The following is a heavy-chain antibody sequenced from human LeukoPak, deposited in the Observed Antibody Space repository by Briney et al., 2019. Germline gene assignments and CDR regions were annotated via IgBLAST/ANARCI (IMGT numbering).Heavy chain of an antibody. CDR3: TRENWYIDY. V-gene: IGHV3-48*03. J-gene: IGHJ4*02. CDR2: ISSSGSTI. CDR1: GFTFSSYE. Sequence: GGSLRLSCAASGFTFSSYEMNWVRQAPGKGLEWVSYISSSGSTIYYAGSVKGRFTISRDNAKNSLYLQMNSLRAEDAAVYYCTRENWYIDYWGQGNLVTVSS.